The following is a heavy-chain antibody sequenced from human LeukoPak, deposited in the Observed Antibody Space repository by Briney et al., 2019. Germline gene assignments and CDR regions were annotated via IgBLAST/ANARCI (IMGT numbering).Heavy chain of an antibody. D-gene: IGHD2-8*01. Sequence: PGRSLRLSCAASGFTLSSYAMHWVRQAPGKGLEWVAVIWHDGSKKYYADSVKGRFSISRDNSKNTLYLQMNSLRAEDTSMFYCARDYGTNSGIDYWGQGTLVTVSS. V-gene: IGHV3-33*01. CDR3: ARDYGTNSGIDY. CDR2: IWHDGSKK. CDR1: GFTLSSYA. J-gene: IGHJ4*02.